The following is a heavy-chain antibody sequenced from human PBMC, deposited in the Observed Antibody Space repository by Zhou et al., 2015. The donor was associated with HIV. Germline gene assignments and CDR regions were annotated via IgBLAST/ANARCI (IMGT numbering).Heavy chain of an antibody. V-gene: IGHV1-69*01. CDR1: GGTFTNHA. CDR3: VRTKIVATKGQLGGMDV. D-gene: IGHD5-12*01. CDR2: FVPLFGTP. Sequence: QVQLVQSGAEVKKPGSSVKVSCKASGGTFTNHAIGWVRLAPGQGLEWMGGFVPLFGTPTYAQTFVDRVTFTADESTSTASMELSSLRSEDTAIYYCVRTKIVATKGQLGGMDVWGQGTTVIVSS. J-gene: IGHJ6*02.